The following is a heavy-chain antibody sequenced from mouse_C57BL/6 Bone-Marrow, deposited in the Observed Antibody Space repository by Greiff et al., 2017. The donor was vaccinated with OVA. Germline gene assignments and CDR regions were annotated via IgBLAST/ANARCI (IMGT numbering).Heavy chain of an antibody. V-gene: IGHV14-4*01. CDR3: TTGGYRYAMGY. CDR1: GFNIKDDY. Sequence: VQLLQSGAELVRPGASVKLSCTASGFNIKDDYMHWVKQTPEKGLEWLGWIDPENGATKYASKFQGQANITTDTSSNTAFLQISSLTTEDTAVYYCTTGGYRYAMGYWGQGTTVTVSS. J-gene: IGHJ4*01. CDR2: IDPENGAT. D-gene: IGHD2-2*01.